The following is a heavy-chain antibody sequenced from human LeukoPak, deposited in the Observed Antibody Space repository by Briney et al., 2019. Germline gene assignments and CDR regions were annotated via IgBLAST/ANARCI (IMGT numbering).Heavy chain of an antibody. CDR2: ISAYNGNT. CDR3: ARVAIRYYDSSGYYFRGNWFDP. Sequence: ASVRVSCKASGYTFTSYGISWERQAPGQGLEWMGWISAYNGNTNYAQKLQGRVTMTTDTSTSTAYMELRSLRSDDTAVYYCARVAIRYYDSSGYYFRGNWFDPWGQGTLVTVSS. D-gene: IGHD3-22*01. J-gene: IGHJ5*02. CDR1: GYTFTSYG. V-gene: IGHV1-18*01.